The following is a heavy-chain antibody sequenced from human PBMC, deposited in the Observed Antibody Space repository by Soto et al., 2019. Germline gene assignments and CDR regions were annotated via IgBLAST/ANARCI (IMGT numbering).Heavy chain of an antibody. D-gene: IGHD3-10*01. CDR1: GYSISSDNW. V-gene: IGHV4-28*01. CDR2: IDYSGST. Sequence: QVQLQESGPGLVKPADTLSLTCVVSGYSISSDNWLGRVRQPPGQGLEWIGYIDYSGSTYYSASLKSRVTMSLDTSKNQFSLRLKSVTAVDTAVYYCARTKGSGNYEFDYWGQGTLVTVSS. CDR3: ARTKGSGNYEFDY. J-gene: IGHJ4*02.